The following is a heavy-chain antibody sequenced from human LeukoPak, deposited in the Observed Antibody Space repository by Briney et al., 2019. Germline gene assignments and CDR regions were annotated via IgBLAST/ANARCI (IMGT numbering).Heavy chain of an antibody. CDR3: AESNFYYDILVGSPPPDAFDI. D-gene: IGHD3-9*01. Sequence: GESLKISCKGSGYSFTSYWIGWVRQMPGKGLEWMGIIYPGDSDTRYSPSFQGQVTISADKSITTAYLQWKSLKAPDSAIVSCAESNFYYDILVGSPPPDAFDIWGQGTMVTVSS. CDR1: GYSFTSYW. CDR2: IYPGDSDT. J-gene: IGHJ3*02. V-gene: IGHV5-51*01.